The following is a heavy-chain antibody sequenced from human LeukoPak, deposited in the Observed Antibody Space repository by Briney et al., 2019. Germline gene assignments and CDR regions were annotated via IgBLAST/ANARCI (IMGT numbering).Heavy chain of an antibody. CDR1: GYTFTIYD. CDR2: INTSGGST. Sequence: ASVTVSCKASGYTFTIYDINWVRQATGQGLEWMAIINTSGGSTSYAQKFQGRVTMTRDMSTSTVYMELSSLRSEDTAVYYCARGRKRITMVRGPPNWFDPWGQGTLVTVSS. CDR3: ARGRKRITMVRGPPNWFDP. V-gene: IGHV1-46*01. J-gene: IGHJ5*02. D-gene: IGHD3-10*01.